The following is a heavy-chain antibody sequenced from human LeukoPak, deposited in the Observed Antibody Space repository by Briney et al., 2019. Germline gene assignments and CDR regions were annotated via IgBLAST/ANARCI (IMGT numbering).Heavy chain of an antibody. CDR2: INPADSDT. V-gene: IGHV5-51*04. D-gene: IGHD5-24*01. CDR3: ARGEGGYNYAF. J-gene: IGHJ4*02. CDR1: GYSFSSYW. Sequence: GESLKISCKASGYSFSSYWIAWVRQIPGKGLEWMGIINPADSDTRYSLSIQGQVTISADRPISTAYLQWSSLKASDTAIYYCARGEGGYNYAFWGQGTLVTVSS.